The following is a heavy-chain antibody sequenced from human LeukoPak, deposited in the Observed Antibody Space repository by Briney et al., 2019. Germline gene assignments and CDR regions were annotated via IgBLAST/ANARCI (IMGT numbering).Heavy chain of an antibody. CDR1: GFTFSSYG. D-gene: IGHD5-12*01. CDR2: ISYDGSNK. V-gene: IGHV3-30*18. J-gene: IGHJ4*02. CDR3: AKDRGWLRLFDY. Sequence: GGSLRLSCAASGFTFSSYGMHWVRQAPGKGLEWVAVISYDGSNKYYADSMKGRFTISRDNSKNTLYLQMNSLRAEDTAVYYCAKDRGWLRLFDYWGQGTLVTVSS.